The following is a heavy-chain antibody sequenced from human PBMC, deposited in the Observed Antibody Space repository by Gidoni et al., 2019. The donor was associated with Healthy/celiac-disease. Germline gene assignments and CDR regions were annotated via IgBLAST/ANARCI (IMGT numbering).Heavy chain of an antibody. Sequence: QVQLQESGPGLVKPSETLSLTCTVSGGSISSYYWSWIRQPPGKGLEWIGYIYYSGSTNYNPSLKSRVTISVDTSKNQFSLKLSSVTAADTAVYYCAREVGASGSYYFDYWGQGTLVTVSS. CDR1: GGSISSYY. CDR3: AREVGASGSYYFDY. V-gene: IGHV4-59*01. J-gene: IGHJ4*02. CDR2: IYYSGST. D-gene: IGHD1-26*01.